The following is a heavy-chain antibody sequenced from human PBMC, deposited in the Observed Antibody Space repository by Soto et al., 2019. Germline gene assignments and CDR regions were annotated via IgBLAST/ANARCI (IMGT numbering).Heavy chain of an antibody. D-gene: IGHD5-12*01. CDR1: GFTFNTSW. Sequence: EVQLVESGGGLVQPGGSLRLSCAASGFTFNTSWMHWVRHAPGKGLMWVSRINSDGSSTSYADSVKGRFTISRDNAQNTLYLQLNSLRPEDTAEDYSSRGREVYEFDYWGQGTLVTVAS. V-gene: IGHV3-74*01. CDR2: INSDGSST. J-gene: IGHJ4*02. CDR3: SRGREVYEFDY.